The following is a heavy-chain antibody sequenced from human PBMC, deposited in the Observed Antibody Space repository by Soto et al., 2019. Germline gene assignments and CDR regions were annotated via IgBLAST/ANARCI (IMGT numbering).Heavy chain of an antibody. J-gene: IGHJ4*02. CDR1: GGIFTNYA. V-gene: IGHV1-69*06. CDR2: IIPLFGTA. CDR3: SAYCSSSNCRAGXDX. D-gene: IGHD2-2*01. Sequence: QLQVVQSGPEVRQPGSSVKVSCKPSGGIFTNYAFTWVRQAPGQRLEWMGGIIPLFGTANYAQNFQGRVTITADKSTTTVYLEVNSLRXXDTALYYCSAYCSSSNCRAGXDXWGQXTXXXXS.